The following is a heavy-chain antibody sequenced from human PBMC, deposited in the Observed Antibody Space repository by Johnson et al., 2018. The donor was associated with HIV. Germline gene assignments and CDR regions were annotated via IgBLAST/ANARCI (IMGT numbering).Heavy chain of an antibody. D-gene: IGHD6-13*01. J-gene: IGHJ3*02. Sequence: QVQLVESGGDLVQPGGSLRLSCVASGFTFHSYAMHWVRQAPGKGLEWVAVISYDGNNRYYVDSVKGRFTISRDNSKNSLYLQMNSLRAEDTAVYYCARLGIAAARGAFDIWGQGTMVTVSS. V-gene: IGHV3-30*04. CDR1: GFTFHSYA. CDR3: ARLGIAAARGAFDI. CDR2: ISYDGNNR.